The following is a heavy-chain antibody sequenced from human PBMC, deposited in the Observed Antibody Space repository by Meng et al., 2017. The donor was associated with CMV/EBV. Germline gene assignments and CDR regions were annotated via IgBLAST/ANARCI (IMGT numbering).Heavy chain of an antibody. CDR3: ARKVYDFWNASSWFDP. CDR2: IYYSGST. D-gene: IGHD3-3*01. CDR1: GGSISSYY. J-gene: IGHJ5*02. Sequence: SETLSLTCTVSGGSISSYYWSWIRQPPGKGLEWIGYIYYSGSTNYHPSLKSRVTISVDTSKNQFSLKLSSVTAADTAVYYCARKVYDFWNASSWFDPWGQGTLVTVSS. V-gene: IGHV4-59*01.